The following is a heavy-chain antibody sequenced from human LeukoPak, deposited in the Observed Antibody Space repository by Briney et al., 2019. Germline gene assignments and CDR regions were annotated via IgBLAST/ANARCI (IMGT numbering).Heavy chain of an antibody. J-gene: IGHJ4*02. D-gene: IGHD3-22*01. CDR3: ARGPYFDSSGDY. V-gene: IGHV3-48*04. CDR1: GFTSSSYS. CDR2: ISSSSSGI. Sequence: GGSLRLSCAASGFTSSSYSINWVRQAPGKGLEWVSSISSSSSGIHYADSVKGRFTISRDNAKNSLYLQMNSLRAEDTAVYYCARGPYFDSSGDYWGQGTLVTVPS.